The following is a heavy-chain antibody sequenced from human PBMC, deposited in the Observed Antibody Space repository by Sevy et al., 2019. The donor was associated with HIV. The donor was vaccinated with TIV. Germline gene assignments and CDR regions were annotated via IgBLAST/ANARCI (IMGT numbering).Heavy chain of an antibody. CDR3: ARGRGTMIVWNYYYNMDV. Sequence: ETLSLICTVSGGSISSYYWSWIRQPPGKGLEWIGYIYYSGSTNYNPSLKSRVTISVDTSKNQFSLKLSSVTAADTAVYYGARGRGTMIVWNYYYNMDVWGQGTTVTVSS. CDR1: GGSISSYY. CDR2: IYYSGST. V-gene: IGHV4-59*01. D-gene: IGHD3-22*01. J-gene: IGHJ6*02.